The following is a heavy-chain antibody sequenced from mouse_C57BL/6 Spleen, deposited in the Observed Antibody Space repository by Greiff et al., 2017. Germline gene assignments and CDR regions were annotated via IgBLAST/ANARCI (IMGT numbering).Heavy chain of an antibody. V-gene: IGHV1-82*01. J-gene: IGHJ4*01. CDR3: ARTGTGNYAMDY. CDR2: IYPGDGDT. Sequence: VQLVESGPELVKPGASVKISCKASGYAFSSSWMNWVKQRPGKGLEWIGRIYPGDGDTNYNGKFKGKATLTADKSSSTAYMQLSSLPSEDSAVSFCARTGTGNYAMDYWGQGTSVTVSS. D-gene: IGHD4-1*01. CDR1: GYAFSSSW.